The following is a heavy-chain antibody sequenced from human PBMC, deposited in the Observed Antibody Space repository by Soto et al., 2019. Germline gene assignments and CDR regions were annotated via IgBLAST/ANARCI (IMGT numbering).Heavy chain of an antibody. V-gene: IGHV3-53*01. Sequence: DVSLRRSCVPCGITDSCHYISWDRQTPRKGLEWDSATYSGGSTYNADSARGRVTISRDNSKNTLYLHMNSLRAEDTGVYYCARDFFAPHIAAAGEIAVAGTDYYYGMDVWGQGTTVTVPS. D-gene: IGHD6-19*01. CDR3: ARDFFAPHIAAAGEIAVAGTDYYYGMDV. CDR1: GITDSCHY. J-gene: IGHJ6*02. CDR2: TYSGGST.